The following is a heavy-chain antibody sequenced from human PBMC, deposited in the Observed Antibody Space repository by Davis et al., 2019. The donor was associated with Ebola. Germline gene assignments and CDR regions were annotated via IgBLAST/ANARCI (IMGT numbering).Heavy chain of an antibody. CDR2: INAGNGNT. CDR1: GYSFTNYA. J-gene: IGHJ4*02. CDR3: MVNLFDY. V-gene: IGHV1-3*01. Sequence: AASVKVSCKASGYSFTNYAIHWVRQAPGQRLEWMGWINAGNGNTKYSQKFQGRVTITRDTSASTAYMELSSLRSEDTAVYYCMVNLFDYWGQGTLVTVSS. D-gene: IGHD2-21*01.